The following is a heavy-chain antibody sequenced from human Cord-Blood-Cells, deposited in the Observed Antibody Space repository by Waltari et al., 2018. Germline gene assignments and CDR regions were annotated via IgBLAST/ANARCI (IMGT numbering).Heavy chain of an antibody. CDR2: INHSGST. V-gene: IGHV4-34*01. Sequence: QVQLQQWGAGLLKPSETLSLPCAVYGGSFSGSYWCWIRQPPGKGLEWIGEINHSGSTNYNPSLKSRVTISVDTSKNQFSLKLSSVTAADTAVYYCARGRWGSPIDYWGQGTLVTVSS. CDR3: ARGRWGSPIDY. CDR1: GGSFSGSY. J-gene: IGHJ4*02. D-gene: IGHD2-21*01.